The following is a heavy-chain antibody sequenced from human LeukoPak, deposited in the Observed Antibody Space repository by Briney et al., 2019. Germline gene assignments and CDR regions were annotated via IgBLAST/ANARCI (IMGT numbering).Heavy chain of an antibody. CDR2: IYSGGST. J-gene: IGHJ4*02. V-gene: IGHV3-53*01. CDR3: AREIYDFGDYYFDY. CDR1: GFTVSSNY. Sequence: GGPLRLSCAASGFTVSSNYMSWVRQAPGKGLEWVSVIYSGGSTYYADSVKGRFTISRDNSKNTLFLQMNSLRAEDTAVYYCAREIYDFGDYYFDYWGQGTLVTVSS. D-gene: IGHD3-3*01.